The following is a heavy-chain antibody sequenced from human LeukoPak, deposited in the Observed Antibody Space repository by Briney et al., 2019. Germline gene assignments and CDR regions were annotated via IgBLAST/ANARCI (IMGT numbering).Heavy chain of an antibody. D-gene: IGHD3-9*01. CDR1: GFTFSSYW. Sequence: PGGSLRLSCAASGFTFSSYWMSWVRQAPGKGLEWVANIKQDGSEKYYVDSVKGRFTISRDNAKNSLYLQMNSLRAEDTAVYYCARGGDILTGYYPPLLWGQGTLVTVSS. CDR3: ARGGDILTGYYPPLL. J-gene: IGHJ4*02. V-gene: IGHV3-7*04. CDR2: IKQDGSEK.